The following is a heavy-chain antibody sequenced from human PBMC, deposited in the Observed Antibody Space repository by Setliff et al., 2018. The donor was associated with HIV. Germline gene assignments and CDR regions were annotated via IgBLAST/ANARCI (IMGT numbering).Heavy chain of an antibody. V-gene: IGHV4-38-2*01. CDR3: ARHAGSGARDDAFDI. Sequence: SETLSLTCAVSDYSISSGFYWGWIRQPPGKGLEWIGSIYQTGSTYYNPSLKSRVTMSVDTSKNRFSLKLSSVTAADTAIFYCARHAGSGARDDAFDIWGQGPLVTVSS. CDR2: IYQTGST. CDR1: DYSISSGFY. J-gene: IGHJ3*02. D-gene: IGHD6-19*01.